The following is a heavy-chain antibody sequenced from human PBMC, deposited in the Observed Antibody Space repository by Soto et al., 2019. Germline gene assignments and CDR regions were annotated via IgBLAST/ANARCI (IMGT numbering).Heavy chain of an antibody. CDR2: IDHSGST. V-gene: IGHV4-34*01. CDR3: ARVEYTYNYRGLDY. CDR1: GGSFRGYY. D-gene: IGHD3-16*01. J-gene: IGHJ4*02. Sequence: QVQLHQWDTGLLKPSETLSLICAVYGGSFRGYYWTWIRQPPGKGLEGIGEIDHSGSTNYTPSLKSRVTISVDTSKNPFSLKLASGTAADTAVYYCARVEYTYNYRGLDYWGQGTLVTVSS.